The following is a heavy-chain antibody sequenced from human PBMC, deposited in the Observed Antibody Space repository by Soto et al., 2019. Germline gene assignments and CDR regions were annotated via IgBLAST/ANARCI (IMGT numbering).Heavy chain of an antibody. CDR2: ISSNGGST. CDR3: VKDLGVCSGGSCYTPYYYYYGMDV. CDR1: GFTFSSYA. D-gene: IGHD2-15*01. V-gene: IGHV3-64D*08. Sequence: GGSLRLSCSASGFTFSSYAMHWVRQAPGKGLEYVSAISSNGGSTYYADSVKGRFTISRDNSKNTLYLQMSSLRAEDTAVYYCVKDLGVCSGGSCYTPYYYYYGMDVWGQGTTVTVSS. J-gene: IGHJ6*02.